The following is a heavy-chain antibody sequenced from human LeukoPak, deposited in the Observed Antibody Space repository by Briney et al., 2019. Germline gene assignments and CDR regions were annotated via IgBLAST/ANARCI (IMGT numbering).Heavy chain of an antibody. CDR3: ARHTKGSSAAAGMIIDY. Sequence: GESLKISCNGSGYSFTSYWIGWVRQMPRKGLEWMGIIYPGDSDTRYSPSFQGQVTISADTSISTAYLQWSSLEASDTAMYYCARHTKGSSAAAGMIIDYWGQGTLVTVSS. D-gene: IGHD6-13*01. CDR2: IYPGDSDT. J-gene: IGHJ4*02. CDR1: GYSFTSYW. V-gene: IGHV5-51*01.